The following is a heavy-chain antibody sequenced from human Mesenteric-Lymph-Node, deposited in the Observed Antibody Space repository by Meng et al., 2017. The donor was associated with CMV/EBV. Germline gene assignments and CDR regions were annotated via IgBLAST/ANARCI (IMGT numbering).Heavy chain of an antibody. CDR2: ISWNSDNI. Sequence: GGSLRLSCAASGFSFDDYAMHWVRQAPGKGLEWVSGISWNSDNIGYADSVKGRFTISRDNAKNSLYLQMNSLRAEDTALYYCAKDWRYYDSSAQYGMDVWGQETTVTVSS. CDR1: GFSFDDYA. J-gene: IGHJ6*02. CDR3: AKDWRYYDSSAQYGMDV. D-gene: IGHD3-22*01. V-gene: IGHV3-9*01.